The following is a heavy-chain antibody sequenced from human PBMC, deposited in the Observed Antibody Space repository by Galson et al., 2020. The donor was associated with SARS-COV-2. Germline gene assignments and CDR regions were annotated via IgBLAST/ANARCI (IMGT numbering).Heavy chain of an antibody. CDR3: ARDGGSGSYSWMRFDY. CDR2: ISYDGSNK. Sequence: GGSLRLSCAASGFTFSSYAMHWVRQAPGKGLEWVAVISYDGSNKYYADSVKGRFTISRDNSKNTLYLQMNSLRAEDTAVYYCARDGGSGSYSWMRFDYWGQGTLVTVSS. V-gene: IGHV3-30*04. D-gene: IGHD3-10*01. J-gene: IGHJ4*02. CDR1: GFTFSSYA.